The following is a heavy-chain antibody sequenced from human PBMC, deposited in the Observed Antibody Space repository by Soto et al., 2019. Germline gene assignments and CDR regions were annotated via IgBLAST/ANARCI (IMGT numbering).Heavy chain of an antibody. CDR1: GYTFTGYY. J-gene: IGHJ4*02. Sequence: QVQLVQSRAEVKKPGASVKVSCNASGYTFTGYYMHWVLQAPGQCLEWMGWIKPKSGGTYYAQKFQGRVTMTRDTSSSSAYMALSSLRSDDPAVYYCAKANSGDEDEVGYWGQGPQVTVSS. CDR2: IKPKSGGT. V-gene: IGHV1-2*02. CDR3: AKANSGDEDEVGY. D-gene: IGHD5-12*01.